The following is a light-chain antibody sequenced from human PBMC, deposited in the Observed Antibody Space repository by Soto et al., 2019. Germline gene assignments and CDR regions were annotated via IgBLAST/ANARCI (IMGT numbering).Light chain of an antibody. J-gene: IGKJ4*01. V-gene: IGKV3-20*01. CDR1: ESVGVNS. CDR2: GAS. Sequence: ENVLTQSPGTLSLSPGETLTLSCRARESVGVNSFAWYHQRPGQAPRLLIHGASNRATGVPERFRGSGSGTDFTLTISRLEPEDFGVYFCQQYGRAPVTFGGGTMVEIK. CDR3: QQYGRAPVT.